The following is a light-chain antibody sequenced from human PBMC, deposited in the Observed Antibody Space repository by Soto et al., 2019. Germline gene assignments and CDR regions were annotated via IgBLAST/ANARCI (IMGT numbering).Light chain of an antibody. CDR2: GAS. CDR3: QQYGNSPQT. J-gene: IGKJ1*01. CDR1: QSVGGS. V-gene: IGKV3-20*01. Sequence: EIVMTQSPATLSMSPGVRATLSCWASQSVGGSLAWYQQKPGQAPRLLIYGASIRATGIPARFSGSGSGTDFTLTISRLEPEDFAVYYCQQYGNSPQTFGQGTKVDIK.